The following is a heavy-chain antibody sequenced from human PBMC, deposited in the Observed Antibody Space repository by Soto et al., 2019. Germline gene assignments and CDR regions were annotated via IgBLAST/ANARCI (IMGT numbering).Heavy chain of an antibody. J-gene: IGHJ6*02. CDR1: GFTFNTYG. Sequence: QVQLVESGGGVVQPGGSLRLSCTTSGFTFNTYGMHWVRQAPGKGLEWVAIIWDDGSNKYYADSVKGRFTISRDNSKNTVYLRMNSLRDEDTALYYCARADCTGAYCYSWPFNYGVDVWGQGTKVTVSS. CDR2: IWDDGSNK. V-gene: IGHV3-33*08. D-gene: IGHD2-15*01. CDR3: ARADCTGAYCYSWPFNYGVDV.